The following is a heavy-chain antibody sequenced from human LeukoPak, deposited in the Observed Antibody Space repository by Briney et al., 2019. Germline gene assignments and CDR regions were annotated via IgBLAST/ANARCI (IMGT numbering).Heavy chain of an antibody. CDR3: ARRSSWSYNWFDP. D-gene: IGHD6-13*01. Sequence: GESLKISCQGSRYKFANFWIGWVRQTPGKGLEWMGIIYPGDSDIRYSPSFQGQVTISADTSINTAFLQWSSLKASDTALYYCARRSSWSYNWFDPWGQGTLVTVSS. V-gene: IGHV5-51*01. CDR2: IYPGDSDI. J-gene: IGHJ5*02. CDR1: RYKFANFW.